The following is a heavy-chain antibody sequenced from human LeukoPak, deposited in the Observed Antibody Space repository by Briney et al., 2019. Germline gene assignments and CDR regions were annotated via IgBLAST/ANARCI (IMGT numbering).Heavy chain of an antibody. V-gene: IGHV3-11*01. Sequence: GGSLRLSCAASGFTFSDSYMSWIRQAPGEGLDWLACISSSGHTIYYAESVRGRFTISRDNAKNSLYLQLNSLRPDDTAVYYCAQTGRNNYFDSWGQGTLVTVSS. CDR1: GFTFSDSY. CDR2: ISSSGHTI. J-gene: IGHJ5*01. CDR3: AQTGRNNYFDS.